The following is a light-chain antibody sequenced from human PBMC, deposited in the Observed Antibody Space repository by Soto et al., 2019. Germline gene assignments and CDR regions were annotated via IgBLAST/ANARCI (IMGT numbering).Light chain of an antibody. Sequence: QSALTQPASVSGSLGQSITISCTGTSSDVGAYDYVSWYQQHPGKAPKLMIYEVTNRPSGFSNRFSGSKSGNTASLTISGLQAEDEAEYYCSSYTSISTYVFGSGTKLTVL. V-gene: IGLV2-14*01. CDR3: SSYTSISTYV. J-gene: IGLJ1*01. CDR1: SSDVGAYDY. CDR2: EVT.